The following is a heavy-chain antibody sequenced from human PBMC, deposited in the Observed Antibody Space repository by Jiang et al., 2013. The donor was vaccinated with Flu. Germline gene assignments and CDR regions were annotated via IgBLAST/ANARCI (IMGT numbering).Heavy chain of an antibody. V-gene: IGHV1-69*01. Sequence: SSYAISWVRQAPGQGLEWMGGIIPMFRTTNYAQTFKGRVTITADESTNTVYLELSSLRSDDTAVYYCARDSSSEAYPLLLYYFDLWGRGTLVTVSS. J-gene: IGHJ2*01. CDR1: SSYA. D-gene: IGHD2-15*01. CDR3: ARDSSSEAYPLLLYYFDL. CDR2: IIPMFRTT.